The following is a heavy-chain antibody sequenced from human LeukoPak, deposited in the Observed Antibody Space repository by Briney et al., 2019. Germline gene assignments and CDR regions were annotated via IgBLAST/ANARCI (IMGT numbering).Heavy chain of an antibody. CDR3: ARVGAAAGPTDY. Sequence: AGGSLRLSCAASGFTFSSYGMHWVRQAPGKGLEWVAFIRYDGSNKYYADSVKGRFTISRDNSKNTLYLQMNSLRAEDTAVYYCARVGAAAGPTDYWGQGTLVTVSS. D-gene: IGHD6-13*01. CDR2: IRYDGSNK. J-gene: IGHJ4*02. CDR1: GFTFSSYG. V-gene: IGHV3-30*02.